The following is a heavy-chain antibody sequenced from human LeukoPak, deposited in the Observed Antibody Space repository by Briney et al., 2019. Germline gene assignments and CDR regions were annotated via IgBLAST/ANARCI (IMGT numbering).Heavy chain of an antibody. CDR3: AGGSGWVTDS. J-gene: IGHJ4*02. CDR2: IKRDGSEK. V-gene: IGHV3-7*01. Sequence: GGSLRVSCAASGFTFTSYWMSWVRQAPGKGVEWVANIKRDGSEKYYVDSVKGRFTISRDNAKNSLYLQMNSLRAEDTAVYFCAGGSGWVTDSWGQGTLVTVSA. CDR1: GFTFTSYW. D-gene: IGHD6-19*01.